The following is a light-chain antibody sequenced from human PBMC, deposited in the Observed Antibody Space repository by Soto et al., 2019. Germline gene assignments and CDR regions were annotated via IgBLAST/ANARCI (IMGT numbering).Light chain of an antibody. V-gene: IGKV3-20*01. J-gene: IGKJ1*01. Sequence: IVLRHAPCTLSLSPWERASLSCMSSQSVSSSNLAWYQHKRCQSPRLLIYGASSRATGIPDRFSGSGSGPDFTLTISRLEPEDFAVYFCQHYGSSPWTFGQGTKVDIK. CDR2: GAS. CDR3: QHYGSSPWT. CDR1: QSVSSSN.